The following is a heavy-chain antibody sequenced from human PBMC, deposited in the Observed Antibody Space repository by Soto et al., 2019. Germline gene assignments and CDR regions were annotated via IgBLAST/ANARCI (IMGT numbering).Heavy chain of an antibody. CDR2: MNPNSGNT. CDR3: ARGSFPDIVVVVAATPDYYYYMDV. Sequence: ASVKVSCKASGYTFTSYDINWVRQATGQGLEWMGWMNPNSGNTGYAQKFQGRVTMTRNTSISTAYMELSSLRSEDTAVYYCARGSFPDIVVVVAATPDYYYYMDVWGKGTTVTVSS. CDR1: GYTFTSYD. D-gene: IGHD2-15*01. J-gene: IGHJ6*03. V-gene: IGHV1-8*01.